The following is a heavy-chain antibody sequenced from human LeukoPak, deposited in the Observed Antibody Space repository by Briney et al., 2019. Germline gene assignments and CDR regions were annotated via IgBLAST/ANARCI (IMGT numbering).Heavy chain of an antibody. J-gene: IGHJ6*03. D-gene: IGHD3-3*01. CDR3: ARGVRDILSGYYTDYYFYYMDV. Sequence: GRSLRLSCAASGFTFSSYEMNWVRQAQGKGLEWVSYISSSGSTIYYADSVKGRFTISRDNAKNSLYLQMNSLRAEDTAVYYCARGVRDILSGYYTDYYFYYMDVWGKGTTVTVSS. V-gene: IGHV3-48*03. CDR1: GFTFSSYE. CDR2: ISSSGSTI.